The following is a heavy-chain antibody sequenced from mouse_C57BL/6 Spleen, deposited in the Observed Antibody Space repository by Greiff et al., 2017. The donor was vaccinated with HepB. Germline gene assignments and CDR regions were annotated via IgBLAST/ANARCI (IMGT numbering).Heavy chain of an antibody. Sequence: EVQLQQSGPELVKPGASVKISCKASGYTFTDYYMNWVKQSHGKSLEWIGDINPNNGGTSYNQKFKGKATLTVDKSSSTAYMELRSLTSEDSAVYYCARSGVVAPYWYVDVWGTGTTVTVSS. CDR2: INPNNGGT. V-gene: IGHV1-26*01. CDR3: ARSGVVAPYWYVDV. CDR1: GYTFTDYY. D-gene: IGHD1-1*01. J-gene: IGHJ1*03.